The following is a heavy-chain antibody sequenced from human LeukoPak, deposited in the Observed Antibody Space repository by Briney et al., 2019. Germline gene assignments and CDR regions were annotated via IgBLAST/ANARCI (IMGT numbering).Heavy chain of an antibody. Sequence: PGGSPRLSCAASGFTFSSYGMHWGRPAPGPGRGRVAVISYDGSNKYYADSVKGRFTISRDNSKNTLYLQMNSRRAEDTAVYYCAKEPRIAAAGAMDYWGQGTLVTVSS. D-gene: IGHD6-13*01. CDR3: AKEPRIAAAGAMDY. J-gene: IGHJ4*02. CDR2: ISYDGSNK. V-gene: IGHV3-30*18. CDR1: GFTFSSYG.